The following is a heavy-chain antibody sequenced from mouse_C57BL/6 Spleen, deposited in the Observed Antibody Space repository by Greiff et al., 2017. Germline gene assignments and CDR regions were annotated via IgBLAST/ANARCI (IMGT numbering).Heavy chain of an antibody. CDR1: GFTFSDYG. Sequence: EVKLVESGGGLVKPGGSLKLSCAASGFTFSDYGMHWVRQAPEKGLEWVAYISSGSSTIYYADTVKGRFTISRDNAKNTLFLQMTSLRSEDTAMYYCAREYYGSSPAWFAYWGQGTLVTVSA. CDR2: ISSGSSTI. J-gene: IGHJ3*01. V-gene: IGHV5-17*01. D-gene: IGHD1-1*01. CDR3: AREYYGSSPAWFAY.